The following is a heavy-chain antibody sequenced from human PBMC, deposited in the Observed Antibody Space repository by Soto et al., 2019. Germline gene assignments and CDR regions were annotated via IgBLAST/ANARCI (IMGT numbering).Heavy chain of an antibody. CDR1: GYTFTDYA. J-gene: IGHJ4*02. D-gene: IGHD2-21*01. V-gene: IGHV1-3*04. CDR2: ISTGNGNT. CDR3: AKGSKMWTPDY. Sequence: GASVKVSCTASGYTFTDYAMHWVRQAPGQRLEWMGWISTGNGNTKYSQKFQGRVTITRDTSATTAYMELSSLRSEDTAVYYCAKGSKMWTPDYWGQGTVVTVAS.